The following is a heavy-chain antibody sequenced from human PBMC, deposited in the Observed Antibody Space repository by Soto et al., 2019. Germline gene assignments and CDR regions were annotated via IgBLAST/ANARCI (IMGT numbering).Heavy chain of an antibody. Sequence: KPSETLSLTCAVYGGSFSGYYWSWIRQPPGKGLEWIGEINHSGSTNYNPSLKSRVTISVDTSKNQFSLKLSSVTAADTAVYYCARGQVWYGGNFFDYWGQGTLVTVSS. CDR3: ARGQVWYGGNFFDY. CDR1: GGSFSGYY. D-gene: IGHD2-15*01. CDR2: INHSGST. V-gene: IGHV4-34*01. J-gene: IGHJ4*02.